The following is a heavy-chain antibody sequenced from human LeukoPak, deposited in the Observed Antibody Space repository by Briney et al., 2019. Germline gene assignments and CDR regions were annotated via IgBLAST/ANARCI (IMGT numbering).Heavy chain of an antibody. J-gene: IGHJ4*02. D-gene: IGHD6-13*01. Sequence: GGSLRLSCAASGFTFSGYAMSWVRQAPGKGLEWVSAITGSGGSTYYADSVKGRFTISRDNSKNTLYLQMNSLRAEDTAVYYCAKGGGVAAAGTPPGYWGQGTLVTVSS. CDR3: AKGGGVAAAGTPPGY. V-gene: IGHV3-23*01. CDR2: ITGSGGST. CDR1: GFTFSGYA.